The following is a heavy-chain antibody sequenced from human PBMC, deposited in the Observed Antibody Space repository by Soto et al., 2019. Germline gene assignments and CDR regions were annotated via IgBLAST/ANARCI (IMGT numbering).Heavy chain of an antibody. CDR3: ARVSALRAFDP. D-gene: IGHD2-15*01. J-gene: IGHJ5*02. CDR2: ISYDGSNK. V-gene: IGHV3-30-3*01. Sequence: QVQLVESGGGVVQPGRSLRLSCAASGFTFSSYALHWVRQAPGKGLEWVALISYDGSNKYYADSVKGRFTISRDNSKNTLYLQMNSLRAENTAVYYCARVSALRAFDPWGQGTLVTFSS. CDR1: GFTFSSYA.